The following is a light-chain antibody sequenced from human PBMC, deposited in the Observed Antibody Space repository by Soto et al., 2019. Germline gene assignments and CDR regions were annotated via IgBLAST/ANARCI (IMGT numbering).Light chain of an antibody. CDR3: KSYTSRSTYV. J-gene: IGLJ1*01. CDR2: DVS. V-gene: IGLV2-14*03. Sequence: QSALTQPASVSGSPGQSITISCTGTSSDVGGYNSVSWYQHHPGKAPKLMIYDVSNRSSGVSSRFSGSKSDNTASLTISGLQAEDEADYYCKSYTSRSTYVFGTGTKLTFL. CDR1: SSDVGGYNS.